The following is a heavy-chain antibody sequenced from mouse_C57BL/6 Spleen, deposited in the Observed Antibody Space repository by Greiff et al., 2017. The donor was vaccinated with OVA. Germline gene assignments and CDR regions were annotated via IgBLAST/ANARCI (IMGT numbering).Heavy chain of an antibody. CDR2: ISDGGSYT. Sequence: EVQLVESGGGLVKPGGSLKLSCAASGFTFSSYAMSWVRQSPEKRLEWVAIISDGGSYTYYPANVKGRFTLSRDNDKNNQYLQMSHLKSEDTAMYDCARDQNLYYGDTHYECWGNGTTVTVAS. D-gene: IGHD2-13*01. V-gene: IGHV5-4*01. CDR1: GFTFSSYA. J-gene: IGHJ2*01. CDR3: ARDQNLYYGDTHYEC.